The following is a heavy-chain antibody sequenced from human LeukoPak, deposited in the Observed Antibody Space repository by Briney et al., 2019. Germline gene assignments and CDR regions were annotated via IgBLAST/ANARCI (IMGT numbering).Heavy chain of an antibody. Sequence: GGSLRLSCAASGFTFISYDMTWVRQAPGKGLEWVSAISAGGGTILYADSVKGRFTISRDNSKNTLYLQMNSLRAEDTAVYYCANLGNWNDVRDYWGQGTLVTVSS. V-gene: IGHV3-23*01. J-gene: IGHJ4*02. CDR3: ANLGNWNDVRDY. CDR2: ISAGGGTI. D-gene: IGHD1-20*01. CDR1: GFTFISYD.